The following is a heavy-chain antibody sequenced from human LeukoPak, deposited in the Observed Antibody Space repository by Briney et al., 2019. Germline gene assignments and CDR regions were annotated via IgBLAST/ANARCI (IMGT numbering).Heavy chain of an antibody. V-gene: IGHV4-59*01. D-gene: IGHD6-13*01. Sequence: TSETLSLTCTVSGGSISSYYWSWIRQPPGKGLEWIGYIYYSGSTNHNPSLKSRVTISVDTSKNQFSLKLSSVTAADTAVHYCARRYSSSWYSRSTSNWFDPWGQGTLVTVSS. CDR1: GGSISSYY. CDR2: IYYSGST. CDR3: ARRYSSSWYSRSTSNWFDP. J-gene: IGHJ5*02.